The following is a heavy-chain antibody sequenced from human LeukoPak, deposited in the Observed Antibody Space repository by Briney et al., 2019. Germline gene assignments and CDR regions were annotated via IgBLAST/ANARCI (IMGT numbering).Heavy chain of an antibody. CDR3: AIVSPMTTVARGQGAFDI. CDR2: VNPNDGSI. CDR1: GYTFTNYY. Sequence: GASVKVSCKGFGYTFTNYYMHWVRQAPGQGPEWMGIVNPNDGSITYAQKFQGRVTMTRDMSTSTVYMELSSLRSDDTAEYFCAIVSPMTTVARGQGAFDIWGQGTMVIVSA. D-gene: IGHD4-23*01. J-gene: IGHJ3*02. V-gene: IGHV1-46*01.